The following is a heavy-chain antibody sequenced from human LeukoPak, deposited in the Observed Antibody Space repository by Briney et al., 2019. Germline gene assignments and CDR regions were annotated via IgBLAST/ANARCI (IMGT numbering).Heavy chain of an antibody. J-gene: IGHJ6*02. CDR1: GGSISSYY. CDR2: IYHSGST. D-gene: IGHD6-6*01. V-gene: IGHV4-59*01. Sequence: SETLSLTCSVSGGSISSYYWSWIREPPGKGLEWMGYIYHSGSTNYNPSLRSRVTISVNTSKNQLSLKLSSVTAADTAVYYCARVEYSSSSYYYYGMDVWGQGTTVTVSS. CDR3: ARVEYSSSSYYYYGMDV.